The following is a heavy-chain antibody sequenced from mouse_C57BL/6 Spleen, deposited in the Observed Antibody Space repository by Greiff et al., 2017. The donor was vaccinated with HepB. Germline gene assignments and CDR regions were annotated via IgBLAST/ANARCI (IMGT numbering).Heavy chain of an antibody. D-gene: IGHD4-1*01. Sequence: VQLQQPGAELVRPGSSVKLSCKASGYTFTSYWMHWVKQRPIQGLEWIGNIDPSDSETHYNQKFKDKATLTVDKSSSTAYTQLSSLTSEDSAVYYCALTGTGAWFAYWGQGTLVTVSA. CDR1: GYTFTSYW. V-gene: IGHV1-52*01. CDR3: ALTGTGAWFAY. CDR2: IDPSDSET. J-gene: IGHJ3*01.